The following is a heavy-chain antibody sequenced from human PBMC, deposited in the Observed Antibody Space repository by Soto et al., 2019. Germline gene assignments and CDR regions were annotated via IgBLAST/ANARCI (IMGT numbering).Heavy chain of an antibody. CDR2: ISGTGGNT. CDR3: AKDRSVNSCYGRLDY. V-gene: IGHV3-23*01. Sequence: GGSLRLSCAASGFNVCTYGMSWVRQAPEKGLEWVSGISGTGGNTFYADSVKGRFTISRDSSKNTLFLQMNSLRAEDTAVYFCAKDRSVNSCYGRLDYWGQGTQVTVSS. D-gene: IGHD5-12*01. J-gene: IGHJ4*02. CDR1: GFNVCTYG.